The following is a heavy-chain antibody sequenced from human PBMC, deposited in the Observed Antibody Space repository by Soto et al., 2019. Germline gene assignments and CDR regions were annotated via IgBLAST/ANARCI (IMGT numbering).Heavy chain of an antibody. Sequence: ASVKVSCKASGFTFTSFGSGWVRQAPGQGLEYLGWITVSNGHAEYAQKFQGRVSMTADTSTSTAYMEVKSLTYDDTAVYYCARWIQLRPLDYWGQRTLVTFSS. J-gene: IGHJ4*02. CDR1: GFTFTSFG. V-gene: IGHV1-18*01. CDR3: ARWIQLRPLDY. CDR2: ITVSNGHA. D-gene: IGHD5-18*01.